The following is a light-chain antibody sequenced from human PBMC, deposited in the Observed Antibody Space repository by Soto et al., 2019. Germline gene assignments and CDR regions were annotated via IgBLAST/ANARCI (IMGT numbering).Light chain of an antibody. CDR2: GAS. CDR3: RQYGSSPRT. Sequence: EIVLTQSPGTLSISPGERATLSCRASQSISSNYFARYQHKPGQAPRLLIYGASSKATGIPDRFSGSGSGTDFTLTISKLEAEDFAVYYCRQYGSSPRTFGQGTKVEFK. J-gene: IGKJ1*01. CDR1: QSISSNY. V-gene: IGKV3-20*01.